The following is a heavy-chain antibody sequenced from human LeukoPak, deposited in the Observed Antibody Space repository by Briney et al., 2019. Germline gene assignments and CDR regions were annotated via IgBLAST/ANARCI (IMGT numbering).Heavy chain of an antibody. Sequence: PGGSLRLSCAASGFTFSSYWMSWVRQAPGEGLEWVANIKQDGSEKYYVDSVKGRFTISRDNAKNSLYLQMNSLRAEDTAVYYCARVGFWSGYSYRLDYWGQGTLVTVSS. CDR3: ARVGFWSGYSYRLDY. CDR2: IKQDGSEK. CDR1: GFTFSSYW. V-gene: IGHV3-7*04. J-gene: IGHJ4*02. D-gene: IGHD3-3*01.